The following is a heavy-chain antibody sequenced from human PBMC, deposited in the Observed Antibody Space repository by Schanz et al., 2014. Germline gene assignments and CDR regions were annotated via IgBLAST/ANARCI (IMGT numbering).Heavy chain of an antibody. CDR3: AKVDRTRYYAMDV. V-gene: IGHV1-8*01. CDR1: GYTFTSYD. D-gene: IGHD3-9*01. Sequence: QVQLVQSGAEVKKPGSSVKVSCKASGYTFTSYDINWVRQATGQGLEWMGWMNSKTGNTGYAQKFQGRVTITADKSTSTVYMEVSGLRSEDTAVYYCAKVDRTRYYAMDVWGQGTTVTVSS. CDR2: MNSKTGNT. J-gene: IGHJ6*02.